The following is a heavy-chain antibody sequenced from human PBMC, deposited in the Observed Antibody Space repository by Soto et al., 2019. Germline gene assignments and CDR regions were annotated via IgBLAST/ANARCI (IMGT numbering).Heavy chain of an antibody. CDR1: GYTFTGYY. CDR2: INPNSGGT. V-gene: IGHV1-2*02. D-gene: IGHD2-15*01. Sequence: ASVKVSCKASGYTFTGYYMHWVRQAPGQGLEWMGWINPNSGGTNYAQKFQGRVTMTRDTSISTAYMELSRLRSDDTAVYYCARVCCSGGSPGGNMDVWGQGTTVTVSS. CDR3: ARVCCSGGSPGGNMDV. J-gene: IGHJ6*02.